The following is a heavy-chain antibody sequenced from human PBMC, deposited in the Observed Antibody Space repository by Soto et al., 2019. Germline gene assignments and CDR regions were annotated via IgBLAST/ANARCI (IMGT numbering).Heavy chain of an antibody. D-gene: IGHD5-18*01. CDR3: ARALVYTAMVTIAYYYYGMDV. J-gene: IGHJ6*01. Sequence: GASVKLCWEACGVSLESSSSSSPQQSHKKGLEWMGGIIPIFGTANYAQKFQGRVTITADESTSTAYMELSSLRSEDTAVYYCARALVYTAMVTIAYYYYGMDVWGQGTTVTVS. CDR1: GVSLESSS. CDR2: IIPIFGTA. V-gene: IGHV1-69*13.